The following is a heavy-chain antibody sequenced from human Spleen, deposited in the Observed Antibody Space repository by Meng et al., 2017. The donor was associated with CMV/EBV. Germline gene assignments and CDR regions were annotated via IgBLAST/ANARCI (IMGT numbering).Heavy chain of an antibody. CDR3: ARDRGRDGTDV. J-gene: IGHJ6*02. D-gene: IGHD3-10*01. CDR2: IYYSGGT. Sequence: CGVSGDPVSSGCYYWSWIRQPPGKVLEWIGYIYYSGGTYYNPSLKSRVTISLDTSKNQISLKLTSVTAADTAVYYCARDRGRDGTDVWGQGTTVTVSS. V-gene: IGHV4-30-4*08. CDR1: GDPVSSGCYY.